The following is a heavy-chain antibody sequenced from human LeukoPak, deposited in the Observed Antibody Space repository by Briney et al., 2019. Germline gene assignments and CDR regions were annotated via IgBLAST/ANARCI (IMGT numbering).Heavy chain of an antibody. CDR3: ARTKTGYSSGWSGDLDY. J-gene: IGHJ4*02. V-gene: IGHV3-30*04. CDR1: GFIFSSYA. CDR2: ISYDGSNK. Sequence: GGSLRLSCAASGFIFSSYAMHWVRQAPGKGLEWVSVISYDGSNKCYADSVKGRFTISRDDSKNTLYLQVNSLRAEDTAVYYCARTKTGYSSGWSGDLDYWGQGTLVTVSS. D-gene: IGHD6-19*01.